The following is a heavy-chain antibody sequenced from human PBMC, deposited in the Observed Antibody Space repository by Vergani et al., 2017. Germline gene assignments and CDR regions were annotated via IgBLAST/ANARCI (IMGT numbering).Heavy chain of an antibody. J-gene: IGHJ5*02. CDR2: INPNSGGT. CDR3: ARGLADYDFWRGYNWFDP. V-gene: IGHV1-2*02. Sequence: QVQLVQSGAEVKKPGASVKVSCKASGYTFTGYYMHWVRQAPGQGLEWMGWINPNSGGTNYAQKFQGRVTMTRDTSISTAYMELSRLRSDDTAVYYCARGLADYDFWRGYNWFDPWGQGTLVTVSS. D-gene: IGHD3-3*01. CDR1: GYTFTGYY.